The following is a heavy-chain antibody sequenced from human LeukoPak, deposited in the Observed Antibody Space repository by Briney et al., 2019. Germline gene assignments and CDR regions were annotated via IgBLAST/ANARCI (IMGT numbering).Heavy chain of an antibody. D-gene: IGHD5-12*01. CDR2: INHSGST. Sequence: SETLSLTCAVYGGSFSGSNWSWFRQPPGKGLEWIGEINHSGSTNYNPSLKSRVTISVDTSKNQFSLELSSVTAADTAVYYCARSPGQSLRSAWFDPWGQGTLVTVSS. CDR1: GGSFSGSN. J-gene: IGHJ5*02. CDR3: ARSPGQSLRSAWFDP. V-gene: IGHV4-34*01.